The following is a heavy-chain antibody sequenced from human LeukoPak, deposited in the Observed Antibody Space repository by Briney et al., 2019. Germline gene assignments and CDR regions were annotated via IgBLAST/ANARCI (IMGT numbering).Heavy chain of an antibody. Sequence: SETLSLTCTVSGGSISSTNYYWSWIRQPPGKGLEWIGYIYYSGSTNYNPSLKSRVTISVDTSKNQFSLKLSSVTAADTAVYYCATLNYDSSGYPFDYWGQGTLVTVSS. CDR2: IYYSGST. CDR3: ATLNYDSSGYPFDY. D-gene: IGHD3-22*01. V-gene: IGHV4-61*01. CDR1: GGSISSTNYY. J-gene: IGHJ4*02.